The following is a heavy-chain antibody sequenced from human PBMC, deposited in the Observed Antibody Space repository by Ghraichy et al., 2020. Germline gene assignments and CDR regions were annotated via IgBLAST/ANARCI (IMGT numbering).Heavy chain of an antibody. D-gene: IGHD3-9*01. Sequence: GGSLRLSCAASGFTFSTYAMNWVRQAPGKGLEWVSSFSGGGGSTYYADSVKGRFTISRDNSKNTLYLQMNSLRAEDTAVYYCAKVFFRDLTGYFYFDYWGQGTLVTVSS. V-gene: IGHV3-23*01. CDR3: AKVFFRDLTGYFYFDY. CDR1: GFTFSTYA. CDR2: FSGGGGST. J-gene: IGHJ4*02.